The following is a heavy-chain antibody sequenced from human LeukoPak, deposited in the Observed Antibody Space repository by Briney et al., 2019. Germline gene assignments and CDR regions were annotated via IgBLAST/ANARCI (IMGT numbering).Heavy chain of an antibody. CDR2: ISGSGGST. J-gene: IGHJ4*02. CDR3: AKDLEYGSGSYYPTFDY. D-gene: IGHD3-10*01. V-gene: IGHV3-23*01. CDR1: GFTFSSYA. Sequence: PGGSLRLSCAASGFTFSSYAMSWVRQAPGKGLEWVSAISGSGGSTYYADSVKGRFTISRDNSKNTLYLQMNSLRAEDTAVYYCAKDLEYGSGSYYPTFDYWGQGTLVTVSS.